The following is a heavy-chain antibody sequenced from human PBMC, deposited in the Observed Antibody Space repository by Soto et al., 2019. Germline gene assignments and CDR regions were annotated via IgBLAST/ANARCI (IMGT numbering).Heavy chain of an antibody. Sequence: SVKVSCKASGGTFSSYTISWVRQAPGQGLEWMGRIIPILGIANYAQKFQGRVTITADKSTSTAYMELSSLRSEDTAVYYCAREAGRPDYYYYYYMDVWGKGTTVTVSS. V-gene: IGHV1-69*04. D-gene: IGHD6-19*01. CDR3: AREAGRPDYYYYYYMDV. CDR2: IIPILGIA. J-gene: IGHJ6*03. CDR1: GGTFSSYT.